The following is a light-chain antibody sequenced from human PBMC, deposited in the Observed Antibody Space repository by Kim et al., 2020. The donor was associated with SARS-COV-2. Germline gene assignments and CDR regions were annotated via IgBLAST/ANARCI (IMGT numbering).Light chain of an antibody. CDR1: SSDGGRYNL. Sequence: PGQSITISCTGTSSDGGRYNLVSWYQQHRGKAPKLMIYEGSKRPSGVSKRFSGSKSGNTASLTISGLQAEDEADYYCCSYAGSNWVFGGGTQLTVL. V-gene: IGLV2-23*01. CDR2: EGS. J-gene: IGLJ3*02. CDR3: CSYAGSNWV.